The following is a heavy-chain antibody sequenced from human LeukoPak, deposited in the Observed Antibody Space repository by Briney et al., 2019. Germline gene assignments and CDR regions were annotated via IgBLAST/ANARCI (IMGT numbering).Heavy chain of an antibody. CDR1: GFTFSRYA. V-gene: IGHV3-64*04. D-gene: IGHD3-16*01. J-gene: IGHJ4*02. CDR3: AADRGEGWDYFDY. Sequence: GDSLRLSCSASGFTFSRYAMHWVRQAPGKGLEYVSAISSNGGSTYYADSVKGRFPIPRDNAKNSLYLQMNSLRAEDTAVYYCAADRGEGWDYFDYWGQGTLVTVSS. CDR2: ISSNGGST.